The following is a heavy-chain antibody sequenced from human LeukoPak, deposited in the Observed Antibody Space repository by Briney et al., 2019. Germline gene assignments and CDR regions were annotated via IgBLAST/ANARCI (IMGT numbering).Heavy chain of an antibody. CDR1: GGSISNYY. V-gene: IGHV4-59*12. J-gene: IGHJ3*02. CDR3: ARAYGSGSYYPGAFDI. Sequence: SETLSLTCTVSGGSISNYYWSWIRQPPGKGLEWIGYIYYSGSTNYNPSLKSRVTISVGTSKKEFSLKLSSMTAADTAVYYCARAYGSGSYYPGAFDIWGQGTMVTVSS. D-gene: IGHD3-10*01. CDR2: IYYSGST.